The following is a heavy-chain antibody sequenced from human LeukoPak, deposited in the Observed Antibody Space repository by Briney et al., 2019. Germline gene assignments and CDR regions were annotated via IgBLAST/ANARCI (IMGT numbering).Heavy chain of an antibody. D-gene: IGHD3-22*01. CDR3: ARRNYDSSGYHLYYFDS. CDR1: NGSIGGNY. CDR2: IYYSGST. Sequence: SETLSLTCIVSNGSIGGNYWSWIRQHPGKGLEWIGYIYYSGSTYYNLSLKSRVTISVDTSKNQFSLKLSSVTAADTAVYYCARRNYDSSGYHLYYFDSWGQGTLVTVSS. V-gene: IGHV4-31*03. J-gene: IGHJ4*02.